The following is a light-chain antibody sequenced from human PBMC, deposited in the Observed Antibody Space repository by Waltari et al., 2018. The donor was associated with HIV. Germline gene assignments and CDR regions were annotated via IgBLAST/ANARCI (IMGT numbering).Light chain of an antibody. V-gene: IGLV2-14*03. CDR1: NSDVVGYNY. J-gene: IGLJ1*01. Sequence: QSALTQPASVSGSPGQSIPISCSGTNSDVVGYNYVSWYQQHPGKAPKLIIFDVSHRPSGISNRFSGSKSGNTASLTISGLQAEDEADYYCSSYTRSTTLDAVFGTGTKVSVL. CDR2: DVS. CDR3: SSYTRSTTLDAV.